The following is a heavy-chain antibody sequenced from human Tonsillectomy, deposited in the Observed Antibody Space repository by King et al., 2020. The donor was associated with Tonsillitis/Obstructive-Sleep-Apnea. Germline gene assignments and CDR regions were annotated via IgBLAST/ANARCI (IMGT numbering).Heavy chain of an antibody. J-gene: IGHJ5*02. CDR3: ARHAYCGGDCYCLRFDP. Sequence: QLQESGPGLVKPSETLSLTCTVSGGSISSYSWSWIRQPPGKGLEWIGDIYYNGSTNYNSSLKSRVTISVDTSKNQLSLRLSSVAAADPAVYYCARHAYCGGDCYCLRFDPWGQGTLVTVSS. D-gene: IGHD2-21*01. CDR2: IYYNGST. CDR1: GGSISSYS. V-gene: IGHV4-59*08.